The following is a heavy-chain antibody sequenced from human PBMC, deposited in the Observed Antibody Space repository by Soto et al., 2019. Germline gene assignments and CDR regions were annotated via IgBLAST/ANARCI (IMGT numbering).Heavy chain of an antibody. Sequence: ASVKVSCKASGYTFTGYYMHWVRQAPGQGLEWMGIINPSGGSTSYAQKFQGRVTMTRDTSTSTVYMELSSLRSEDTAVYYCARGVGRELRYYYYGMDVWGQGTTVTVSS. V-gene: IGHV1-46*01. CDR1: GYTFTGYY. D-gene: IGHD1-26*01. CDR2: INPSGGST. J-gene: IGHJ6*02. CDR3: ARGVGRELRYYYYGMDV.